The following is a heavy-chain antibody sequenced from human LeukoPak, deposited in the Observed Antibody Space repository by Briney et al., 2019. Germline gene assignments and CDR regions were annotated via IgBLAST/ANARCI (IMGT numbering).Heavy chain of an antibody. CDR2: MNPNSGNT. J-gene: IGHJ4*02. D-gene: IGHD6-13*01. V-gene: IGHV1-8*01. CDR1: GYSFTSYD. Sequence: GESLKISCKGSGYSFTSYDINWVRQATGQGLEWMGWMNPNSGNTGYAQKFQGRVTMTRNTSISTAYMELSSLRSEDTAVYYCARGRMGSSSWYWFDYWGQGTLVTVSS. CDR3: ARGRMGSSSWYWFDY.